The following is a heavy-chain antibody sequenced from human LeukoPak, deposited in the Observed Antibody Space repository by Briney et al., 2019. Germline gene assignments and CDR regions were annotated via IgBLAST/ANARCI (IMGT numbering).Heavy chain of an antibody. Sequence: GGSLRLSCAASGFTFSSYWMHWVRQAPGKGLVWVSRIKTDGSSTDYADSVKGRFAISRDNAKNTMYLQMNSLRAEDTAVYYCARGVSGTGPDIWGLGTMVTSLQ. V-gene: IGHV3-74*01. CDR3: ARGVSGTGPDI. D-gene: IGHD5/OR15-5a*01. CDR2: IKTDGSST. CDR1: GFTFSSYW. J-gene: IGHJ3*02.